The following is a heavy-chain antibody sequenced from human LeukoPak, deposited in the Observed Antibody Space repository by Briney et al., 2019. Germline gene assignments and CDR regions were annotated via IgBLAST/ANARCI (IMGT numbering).Heavy chain of an antibody. J-gene: IGHJ4*02. D-gene: IGHD5-24*01. V-gene: IGHV3-73*01. CDR1: GFTFSSYW. Sequence: SGGSLRLSCAASGFTFSSYWMSWVRQAPGKGLEWVGRIRSKANSYATAYAASVKGRFTISRDDSKNTAYLQMNSLKTEDTALYYCTSPRRDGYNYVYWGQETLVTVSS. CDR2: IRSKANSYAT. CDR3: TSPRRDGYNYVY.